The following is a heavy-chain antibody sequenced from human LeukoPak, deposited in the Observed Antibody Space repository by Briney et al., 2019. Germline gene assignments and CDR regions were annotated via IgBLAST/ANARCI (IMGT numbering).Heavy chain of an antibody. CDR1: GFILSSYA. D-gene: IGHD6-19*01. V-gene: IGHV3-23*01. J-gene: IGHJ4*02. CDR2: ISGSDDST. CDR3: TKDLMTGYSSGWYLGY. Sequence: GGSLRLSCVVSGFILSSYAMSWVRQAPGKGLESGSVISGSDDSTHYADSVKGRFIMSRDNSENTLYLQMNSLRAEDTAVYYCTKDLMTGYSSGWYLGYWGQGTLVTVSS.